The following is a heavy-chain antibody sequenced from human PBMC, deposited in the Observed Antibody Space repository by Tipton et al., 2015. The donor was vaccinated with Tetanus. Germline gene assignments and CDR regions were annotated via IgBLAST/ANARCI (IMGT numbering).Heavy chain of an antibody. CDR2: VFDSGTS. CDR1: GGSISNSEYY. V-gene: IGHV4-39*07. J-gene: IGHJ4*02. Sequence: TLSLTCTVSGGSISNSEYYWAWIRQPPGKGLEGIGSVFDSGTSYYKPSLKSRVTISVEKAKNPFSLKLSSVTAADTAVYYCSRGVDRTKAGIDWGQGTLVTVSS. D-gene: IGHD5-12*01. CDR3: SRGVDRTKAGID.